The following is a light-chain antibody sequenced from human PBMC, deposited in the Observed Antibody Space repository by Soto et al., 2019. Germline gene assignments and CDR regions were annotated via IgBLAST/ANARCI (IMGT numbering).Light chain of an antibody. V-gene: IGKV3-20*01. CDR3: QRYGSSPLIT. CDR1: QSVSSSS. CDR2: GTS. J-gene: IGKJ5*01. Sequence: SMSPGTVSLSPGERATLSCRASQSVSSSSLAWYQQRPGQAPRLLIYGTSSRATGIPDRFSGSGSGTDFTLTISRLEPEDFAVYFCQRYGSSPLITFGQGTRLE.